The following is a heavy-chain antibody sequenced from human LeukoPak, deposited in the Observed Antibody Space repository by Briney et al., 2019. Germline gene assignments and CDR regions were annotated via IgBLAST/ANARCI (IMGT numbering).Heavy chain of an antibody. J-gene: IGHJ5*02. V-gene: IGHV1-69*04. CDR2: IIPIFGIA. CDR1: GGTFSSYA. D-gene: IGHD3-10*01. Sequence: ASVRVSCKASGGTFSSYAISWVRQAPGQGLEWMGRIIPIFGIANYAQKFQGRVTITADKSTSTAYMELSSLRSEDTAVYYCAREDNYGSGSQRFDPWGQGTLVTVSS. CDR3: AREDNYGSGSQRFDP.